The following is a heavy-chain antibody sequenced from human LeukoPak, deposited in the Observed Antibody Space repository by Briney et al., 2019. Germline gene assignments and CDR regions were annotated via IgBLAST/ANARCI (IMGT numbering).Heavy chain of an antibody. J-gene: IGHJ6*03. D-gene: IGHD3-16*01. CDR3: ATLGHYYYDMDV. V-gene: IGHV1-69*05. CDR1: GGTFSTYA. CDR2: IIPIFDTP. Sequence: SVKVSCKASGGTFSTYAISWVRQAPGQGLEWMGGIIPIFDTPNYAQKFQGRVTITTDESTSTAYMELSSLKSEDTAVCYCATLGHYYYDMDVWGKGTTVTVSS.